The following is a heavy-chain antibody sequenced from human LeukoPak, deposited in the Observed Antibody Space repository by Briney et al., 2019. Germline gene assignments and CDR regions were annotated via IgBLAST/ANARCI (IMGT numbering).Heavy chain of an antibody. D-gene: IGHD3-22*01. Sequence: GSSLRLSCAASGFTFSSYGMHWVRQAPGKGLEWVAVIWYDGSNKYYADSVKGRFTISRDNSKNTLYLQTNSLRAEDTAVYYCARDQGYDSSGPDYWGQGTLVTVSS. CDR1: GFTFSSYG. CDR3: ARDQGYDSSGPDY. CDR2: IWYDGSNK. J-gene: IGHJ4*02. V-gene: IGHV3-33*01.